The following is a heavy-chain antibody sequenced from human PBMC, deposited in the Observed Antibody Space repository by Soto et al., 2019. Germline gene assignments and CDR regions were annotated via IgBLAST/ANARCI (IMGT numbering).Heavy chain of an antibody. CDR1: GYTFTSYG. Sequence: SVKVSCKASGYTFTSYGISWVRQAPGQGLEWMGWISAYNGNTNYAQKLQGRVTMTTDTSTSTAYMELRSMRSDDTAVYYCAREKAVAGQYDVLAIWAQGTIVT. CDR2: ISAYNGNT. J-gene: IGHJ3*02. CDR3: AREKAVAGQYDVLAI. V-gene: IGHV1-18*04. D-gene: IGHD6-19*01.